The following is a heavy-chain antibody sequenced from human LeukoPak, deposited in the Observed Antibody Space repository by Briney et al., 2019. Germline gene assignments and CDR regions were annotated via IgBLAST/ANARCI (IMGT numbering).Heavy chain of an antibody. V-gene: IGHV3-30*02. CDR3: ATAGAGPYGYFDY. J-gene: IGHJ4*02. D-gene: IGHD1-14*01. Sequence: GGSLRLSCVASGFSFSNYGTHWVRQAPGKGLEWVTFMQYDGSVEFYADSVKGRFTISRDNSKNTVYLQMTSLRTEDTAVYYCATAGAGPYGYFDYWGQGTLVTVSS. CDR1: GFSFSNYG. CDR2: MQYDGSVE.